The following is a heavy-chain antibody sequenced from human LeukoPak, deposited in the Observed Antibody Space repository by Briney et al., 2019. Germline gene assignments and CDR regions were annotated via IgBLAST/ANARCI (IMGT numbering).Heavy chain of an antibody. J-gene: IGHJ6*03. V-gene: IGHV4-34*01. CDR1: GGSFSGYY. D-gene: IGHD5-18*01. CDR3: ARGRGGYSYGYSYYYYMDV. CDR2: INHSGST. Sequence: SETLSLTCAVYGGSFSGYYWSWIRQPPGKGLEWIGEINHSGSTNYNPSLKSRVTISVDTSKNQFSLKLNSVTAADTAVYYCARGRGGYSYGYSYYYYMDVWGNGSTVTVPS.